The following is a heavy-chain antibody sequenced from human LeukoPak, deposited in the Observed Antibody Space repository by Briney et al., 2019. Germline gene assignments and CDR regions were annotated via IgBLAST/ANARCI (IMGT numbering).Heavy chain of an antibody. D-gene: IGHD6-19*01. J-gene: IGHJ4*02. CDR1: GYTLTELS. V-gene: IGHV1-24*01. Sequence: ASVKVSCKVSGYTLTELSMHWVRQAPGKGLEWMGGFDPEDGETIYAQKFQGRVTMTEDTSTDTAYMELSSLRSEDTAVYYCATRNLKSGWYWGYYFDYWGQGTLVTVSS. CDR3: ATRNLKSGWYWGYYFDY. CDR2: FDPEDGET.